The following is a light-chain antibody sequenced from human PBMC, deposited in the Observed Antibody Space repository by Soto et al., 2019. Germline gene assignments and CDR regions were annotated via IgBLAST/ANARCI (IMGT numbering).Light chain of an antibody. CDR2: DVS. CDR3: SSYTRSTTRV. V-gene: IGLV2-14*01. Sequence: QSVLTQPASVSGSPGQSITISCTGNSSDVGGYNYVSWYQQHPGKAPKLMIYDVSNRRSGVYNRFTGCKSGNTASLTISGLQAEDEADYYCSSYTRSTTRVFGGGTKLAVL. CDR1: SSDVGGYNY. J-gene: IGLJ2*01.